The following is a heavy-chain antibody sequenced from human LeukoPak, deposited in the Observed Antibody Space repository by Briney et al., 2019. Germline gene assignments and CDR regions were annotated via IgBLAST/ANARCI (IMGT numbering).Heavy chain of an antibody. Sequence: GGSLRLSCAASGFTFSSYWMSWVRQAPGKGLEWVSYISSSGSTIYYADSVKGRFTISRDNAKNSLYLQMNSLRAEDTAVYYCARGADGVSSNSRGWFDPWGQGTLVTVSS. CDR3: ARGADGVSSNSRGWFDP. V-gene: IGHV3-48*04. CDR2: ISSSGSTI. J-gene: IGHJ5*02. D-gene: IGHD2-15*01. CDR1: GFTFSSYW.